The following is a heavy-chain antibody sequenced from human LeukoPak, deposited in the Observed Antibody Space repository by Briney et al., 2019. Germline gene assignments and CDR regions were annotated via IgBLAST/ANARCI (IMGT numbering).Heavy chain of an antibody. D-gene: IGHD3-22*01. J-gene: IGHJ4*02. V-gene: IGHV3-23*01. Sequence: GGSLRLSCAASGFTFSSYAMSWVRQAPGKGLEWVSAISGSGGSTYYADSVKGRFTISRDNSKNTLYLQMNSRRAEDTAVYYCAKEVGEYYYDSSGFDYWGQGTLVTVSS. CDR2: ISGSGGST. CDR1: GFTFSSYA. CDR3: AKEVGEYYYDSSGFDY.